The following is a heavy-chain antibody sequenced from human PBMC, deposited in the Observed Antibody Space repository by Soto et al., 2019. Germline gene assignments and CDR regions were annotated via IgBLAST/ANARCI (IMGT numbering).Heavy chain of an antibody. J-gene: IGHJ6*02. Sequence: ASVKVSCTASGSTFTSYYMHWVRQAPGQGLQWMGIINPSGGSTSYAHKFQGRVTMTRDTSTSTVYMELSSLRSEDTAVYYCASVRYCTNGVCYTDYYGMDVWGQGTTVTVSS. CDR1: GSTFTSYY. CDR3: ASVRYCTNGVCYTDYYGMDV. CDR2: INPSGGST. V-gene: IGHV1-46*01. D-gene: IGHD2-8*01.